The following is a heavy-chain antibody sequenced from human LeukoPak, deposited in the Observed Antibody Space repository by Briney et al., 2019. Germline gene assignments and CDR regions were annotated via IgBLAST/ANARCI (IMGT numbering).Heavy chain of an antibody. CDR2: ISSTSSAI. D-gene: IGHD2-2*01. CDR1: GFTFSSYS. V-gene: IGHV3-48*04. J-gene: IGHJ4*02. Sequence: GGSLRLSCAASGFTFSSYSMNWVREAPGKGLEWVSYISSTSSAIYYADSVKGRFTISRDDAKNSLYLQMSSLRAEDTAVYYCARDGIVVVPAASFDYWGQGTLVAVSS. CDR3: ARDGIVVVPAASFDY.